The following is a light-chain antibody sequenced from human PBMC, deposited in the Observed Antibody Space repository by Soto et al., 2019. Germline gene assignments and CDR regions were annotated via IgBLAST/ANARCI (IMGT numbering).Light chain of an antibody. Sequence: DIVMTQSPDSLTVSLGERATINCKSSQNVLYSSNNKNYLAWYQQKSGQPPKLLISWASARESGVPDRISGSGSGTDFTLTISSLQAEDVAVYYCQQYYATRPSFGPGTKVNIK. CDR1: QNVLYSSNNKNY. CDR3: QQYYATRPS. CDR2: WAS. V-gene: IGKV4-1*01. J-gene: IGKJ3*01.